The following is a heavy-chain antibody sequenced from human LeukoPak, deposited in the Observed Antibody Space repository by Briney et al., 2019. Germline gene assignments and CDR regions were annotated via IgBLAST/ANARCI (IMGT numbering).Heavy chain of an antibody. Sequence: PSETLSLTCAVYGGSFSGYYCSWIRQPPGKGLEWIGEINHSGNTNYNPSLKSRVTISVDTSKNQFSLKLSSVTAADTAVYYCARVGFDYVWGSYRPDAFDIWGQGTMVTVSS. CDR2: INHSGNT. J-gene: IGHJ3*02. CDR3: ARVGFDYVWGSYRPDAFDI. V-gene: IGHV4-34*01. D-gene: IGHD3-16*02. CDR1: GGSFSGYY.